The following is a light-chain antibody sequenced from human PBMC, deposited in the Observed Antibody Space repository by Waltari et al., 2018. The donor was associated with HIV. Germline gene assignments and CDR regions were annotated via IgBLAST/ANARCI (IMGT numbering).Light chain of an antibody. J-gene: IGLJ3*02. CDR3: QSYDSSLSGWV. CDR2: GNN. CDR1: SSNIGAGSD. V-gene: IGLV1-40*01. Sequence: QSVLTQPPSVSGAPGQRVTISCTGSSSNIGAGSDVHWYQQLPGTAPQLLIYGNNNRPSGVPDRFSGSKSGTSASLAITGLQAEDEADYYCQSYDSSLSGWVFGGGTKLTVL.